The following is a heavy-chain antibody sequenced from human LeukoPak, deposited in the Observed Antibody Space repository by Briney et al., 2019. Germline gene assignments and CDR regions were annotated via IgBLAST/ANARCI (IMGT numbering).Heavy chain of an antibody. D-gene: IGHD6-13*01. CDR3: ARVAAAKSTYNWFDP. V-gene: IGHV3-30*01. J-gene: IGHJ5*02. CDR2: ISYDGSNK. Sequence: GGSLRLSCAASGFTFSSYAMHWVRQAPGKGLEWVAVISYDGSNKYYADSVKGRFTISRDNSKNTLYLQMNSLRAEDTAVYYCARVAAAKSTYNWFDPWAREPWSPSPQ. CDR1: GFTFSSYA.